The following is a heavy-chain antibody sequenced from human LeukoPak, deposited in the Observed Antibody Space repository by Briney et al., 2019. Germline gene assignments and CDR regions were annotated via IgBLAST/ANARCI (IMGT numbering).Heavy chain of an antibody. Sequence: PSETLSLTCAVYGGSFSGYYWSWIRQPPGKGLEWIGEINHSASTNYNPSLKSRVTISVDTSKNQFSLKLSSVTAADTAVYYCARWTKNYFDYWGQGTLVTVSS. CDR1: GGSFSGYY. CDR2: INHSAST. D-gene: IGHD3/OR15-3a*01. J-gene: IGHJ4*02. CDR3: ARWTKNYFDY. V-gene: IGHV4-34*01.